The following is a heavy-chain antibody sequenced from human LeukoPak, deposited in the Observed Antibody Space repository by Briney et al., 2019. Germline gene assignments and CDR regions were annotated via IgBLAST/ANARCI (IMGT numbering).Heavy chain of an antibody. J-gene: IGHJ4*02. D-gene: IGHD2-2*01. Sequence: GGSLRLSCAASGFTFSNYAMNWVRQAPGKGLEWVSVISGSGGSTYYADSVKGRFTISRDNSKNTLYLQMNSLRAEDTAVYYCAKDLGYCSSTSCYFDYWGQGTLVTVSS. CDR1: GFTFSNYA. V-gene: IGHV3-23*01. CDR3: AKDLGYCSSTSCYFDY. CDR2: ISGSGGST.